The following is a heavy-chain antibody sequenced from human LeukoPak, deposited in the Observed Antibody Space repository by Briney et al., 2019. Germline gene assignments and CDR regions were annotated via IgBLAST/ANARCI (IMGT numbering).Heavy chain of an antibody. CDR2: IKNDGSST. J-gene: IGHJ4*02. Sequence: SGGSLRLPCAASGFTFSRYWMHWVRQAPGKGLVWVSLIKNDGSSTTYADSVKGRFTISRDNAKNTLFLQMNSLRADDTAIYYCASALGGQGGHWGQGTLVTVSS. CDR1: GFTFSRYW. V-gene: IGHV3-74*03. D-gene: IGHD1-26*01. CDR3: ASALGGQGGH.